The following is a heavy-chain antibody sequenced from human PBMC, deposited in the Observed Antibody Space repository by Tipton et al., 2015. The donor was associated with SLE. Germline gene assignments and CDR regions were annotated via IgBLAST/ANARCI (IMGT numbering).Heavy chain of an antibody. D-gene: IGHD2-21*01. CDR2: IYYSGNT. V-gene: IGHV4-59*01. Sequence: TLSLTCTVSGASISSYYWSWIRQFPGKGLEWIGYIYYSGNTNFNPSLKSRVTISVDMSKNQFSLRLTSVTAADTAVYYCAVNVVVKVQVDYWGPGALVTVSS. CDR1: GASISSYY. CDR3: AVNVVVKVQVDY. J-gene: IGHJ4*02.